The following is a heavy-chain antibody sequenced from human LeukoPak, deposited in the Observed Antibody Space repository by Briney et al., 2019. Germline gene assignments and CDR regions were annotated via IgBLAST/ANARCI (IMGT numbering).Heavy chain of an antibody. CDR2: INPNSGGT. J-gene: IGHJ4*02. D-gene: IGHD3-10*01. V-gene: IGHV1-2*02. CDR1: GYTFTDYY. CDR3: ARLNVVRGLYYFDY. Sequence: ASVKVSCKASGYTFTDYYIHWVRQAPGQGLEWMGWINPNSGGTDYAQKFHGRVTMTRDTSISTAYMELSRVRADDTAVYYCARLNVVRGLYYFDYWGQGTLVTVSS.